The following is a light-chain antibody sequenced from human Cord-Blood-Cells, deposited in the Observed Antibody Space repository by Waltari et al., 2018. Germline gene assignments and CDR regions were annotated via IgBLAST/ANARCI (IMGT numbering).Light chain of an antibody. Sequence: AIQMTQYPSSLSASVGDRATITCRASQGIRNDLGWYQQKPGKAPKLLIYAASSLQSGVPSRFSGSGSGTDFTLTISSLQPEDFATYYCLQDYNYPRTFGGGTKVEIK. CDR1: QGIRND. CDR2: AAS. J-gene: IGKJ4*01. CDR3: LQDYNYPRT. V-gene: IGKV1-6*01.